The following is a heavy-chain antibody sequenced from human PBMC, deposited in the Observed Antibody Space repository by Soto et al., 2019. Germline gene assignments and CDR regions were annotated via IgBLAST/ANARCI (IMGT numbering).Heavy chain of an antibody. CDR1: GFSLSTSGVG. CDR2: IYWDDDK. D-gene: IGHD2-15*01. J-gene: IGHJ6*02. Sequence: QITLKESGPTLVKPTQTPTLTCTFSGFSLSTSGVGVAWIRQPPGKALEWLALIYWDDDKRYRPSLETRLTITKDTSKNPVVLTMTNMDSVDTATYYCAYLPCSGGSCYWFSYSGMDVWGQGTTVTVSS. V-gene: IGHV2-5*02. CDR3: AYLPCSGGSCYWFSYSGMDV.